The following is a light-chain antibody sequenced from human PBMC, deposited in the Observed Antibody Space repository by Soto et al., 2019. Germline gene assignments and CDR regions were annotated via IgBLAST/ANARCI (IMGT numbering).Light chain of an antibody. J-gene: IGKJ1*01. Sequence: EIVLTQSPGTLSLSPGERATLSCRASQSVSSSYLAWYQQKPGQAPRLLIYGASSRATGIPDRFSGSGSGTDFTLTISRLEPEDLAVYYCQQYGSSLLGRTLGQGTKVDIK. V-gene: IGKV3-20*01. CDR3: QQYGSSLLGRT. CDR2: GAS. CDR1: QSVSSSY.